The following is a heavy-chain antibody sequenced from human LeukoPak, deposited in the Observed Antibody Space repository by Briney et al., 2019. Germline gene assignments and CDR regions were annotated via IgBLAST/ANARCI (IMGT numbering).Heavy chain of an antibody. D-gene: IGHD2-2*01. CDR1: GFTFDDYA. J-gene: IGHJ3*02. V-gene: IGHV3-9*01. Sequence: PGRSLRLSCAASGFTFDDYAMHWVRHAPGKGLEWVSGISWNSGSIGYADSVKGRFTISRDNAKNSLYLQMNSLRAEDTALYYCAKDTRRYCSSTSCFDAFDIWGQGTMVTVSS. CDR3: AKDTRRYCSSTSCFDAFDI. CDR2: ISWNSGSI.